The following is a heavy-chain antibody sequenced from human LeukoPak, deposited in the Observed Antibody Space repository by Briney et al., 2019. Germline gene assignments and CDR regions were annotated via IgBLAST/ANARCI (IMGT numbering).Heavy chain of an antibody. CDR1: GFTFSSYA. D-gene: IGHD6-6*01. CDR3: ARDLVNWFDP. J-gene: IGHJ5*02. V-gene: IGHV3-53*01. CDR2: IYSDGST. Sequence: TGGSLRLSCAASGFTFSSYAMSWVRQAPGKGLEWLSVIYSDGSTYYTDSVKGRFTISRDNSKNTLYLQMNSLRGEDTAVYYCARDLVNWFDPWGQGTLVTVSS.